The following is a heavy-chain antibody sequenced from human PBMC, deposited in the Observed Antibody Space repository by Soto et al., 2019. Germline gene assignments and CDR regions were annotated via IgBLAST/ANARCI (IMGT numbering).Heavy chain of an antibody. D-gene: IGHD5-18*01. Sequence: PSETLYLTCTVSGGSISSYYWSWIRQPPGKGLEWIGYVHDSWGSHYNPSLKSRVAISLDTSKSQFSLKLTSVTATDTAVYYCARERVDSSMGSLFEDSGQATVVTVSS. CDR2: VHDSWGS. V-gene: IGHV4-59*12. CDR3: ARERVDSSMGSLFED. CDR1: GGSISSYY. J-gene: IGHJ4*02.